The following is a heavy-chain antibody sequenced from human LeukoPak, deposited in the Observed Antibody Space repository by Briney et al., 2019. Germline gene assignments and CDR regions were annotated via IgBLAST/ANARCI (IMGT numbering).Heavy chain of an antibody. CDR3: ARVGYGSGSYSDH. CDR1: GGSISSGSYY. Sequence: SETLSLTCTVSGGSISSGSYYWSWVRQPAGKGLEWIGRIYTSGSTNYNPSLKSRVTISVDTSKNQFSLKLSSVTAADTAVYYCARVGYGSGSYSDHWGQGTLVTVSS. J-gene: IGHJ4*02. V-gene: IGHV4-61*02. D-gene: IGHD3-10*01. CDR2: IYTSGST.